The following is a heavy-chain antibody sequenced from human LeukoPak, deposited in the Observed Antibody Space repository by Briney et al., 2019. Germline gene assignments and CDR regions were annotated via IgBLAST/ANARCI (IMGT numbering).Heavy chain of an antibody. CDR3: ARDGPLGGDLWRLFDY. V-gene: IGHV4-4*02. Sequence: SGTLSLTRAVSGGSISSSNWWSWVRQPPGKGLEWIGEIYHSGSTNYNPSLKSRVTISVDKSKNQFSLKLSSVTAADTAVYYCARDGPLGGDLWRLFDYWGQGTLVTVSS. J-gene: IGHJ4*02. CDR1: GGSISSSNW. CDR2: IYHSGST. D-gene: IGHD2-21*01.